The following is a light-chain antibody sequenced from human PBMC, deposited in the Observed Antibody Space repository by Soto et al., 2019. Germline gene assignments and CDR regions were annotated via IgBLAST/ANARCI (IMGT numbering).Light chain of an antibody. CDR3: SSYTSSSTDV. CDR1: SSDVGFFNY. V-gene: IGLV2-14*01. J-gene: IGLJ1*01. CDR2: EVS. Sequence: QSVLTQPASVSGSPGQSITISCTGTSSDVGFFNYVSWYQKHPGKAPKLMIYEVSNRPSGVSNRFSGSKSGNTASLTISGLQAEDEADYYCSSYTSSSTDVFGTGTKVTVL.